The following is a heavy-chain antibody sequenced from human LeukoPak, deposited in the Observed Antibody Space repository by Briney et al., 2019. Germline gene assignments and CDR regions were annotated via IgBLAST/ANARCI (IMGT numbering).Heavy chain of an antibody. CDR1: GFSFSSHG. Sequence: GGSQRLSCAAFGFSFSSHGMHWVRQAPGKGLEWVSSISSSSSYIYYADSVKGRFTISRDNAKNSLYLQMNSLRAEDTAVYYCARGFFDYDFWSGYEWWGQGTLVTVSS. CDR2: ISSSSSYI. J-gene: IGHJ4*02. CDR3: ARGFFDYDFWSGYEW. D-gene: IGHD3-3*01. V-gene: IGHV3-21*01.